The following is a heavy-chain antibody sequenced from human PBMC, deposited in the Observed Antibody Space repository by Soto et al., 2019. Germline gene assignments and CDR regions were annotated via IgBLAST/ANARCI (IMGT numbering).Heavy chain of an antibody. J-gene: IGHJ3*02. V-gene: IGHV4-4*02. CDR1: SGSISSTNC. CDR2: IYHSGST. Sequence: SVSLSLNCAFCSGSISSTNCRSRVSKHPGKVLEWIGEIYHSGSTNFNPSLKSRVTISVDKSKNQFSLKLSSVTAADTAVYYCARANEPYYDFWSGFRGAFDIWGQGTMVS. D-gene: IGHD3-3*01. CDR3: ARANEPYYDFWSGFRGAFDI.